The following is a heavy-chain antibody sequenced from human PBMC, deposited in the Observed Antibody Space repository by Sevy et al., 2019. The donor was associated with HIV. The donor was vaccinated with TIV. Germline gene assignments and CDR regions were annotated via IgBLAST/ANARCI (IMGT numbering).Heavy chain of an antibody. J-gene: IGHJ6*02. D-gene: IGHD3-3*01. CDR1: GDTFITYD. CDR3: ARGGSGDVWNYEYYYYGMDV. CDR2: MSPKSGNT. V-gene: IGHV1-8*01. Sequence: ASVKVSCKASGDTFITYDINWVRQATGQGLEWMGWMSPKSGNTDYAQKFQGRLIMTRDLATSTAYMELSSLRSEDTAVYYCARGGSGDVWNYEYYYYGMDVWGQGTTVTVS.